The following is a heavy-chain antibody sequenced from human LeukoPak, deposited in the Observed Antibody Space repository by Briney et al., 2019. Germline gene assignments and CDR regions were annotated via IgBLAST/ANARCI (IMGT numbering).Heavy chain of an antibody. D-gene: IGHD5-12*01. V-gene: IGHV1-18*01. CDR1: GYTFTSYG. J-gene: IGHJ6*02. Sequence: ASVNVSCKASGYTFTSYGISWVRQAPGQGLEWMGWISAYNGNTNYAQKLQGRVTMTTDTSTSTAYMELRSLRSDDTAVYYCARDQGYSGYDPTNYYYGMDVWGQGTTVTVSS. CDR3: ARDQGYSGYDPTNYYYGMDV. CDR2: ISAYNGNT.